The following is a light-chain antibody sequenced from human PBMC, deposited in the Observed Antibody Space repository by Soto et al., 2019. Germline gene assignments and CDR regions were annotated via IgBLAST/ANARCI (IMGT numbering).Light chain of an antibody. CDR2: WAS. CDR1: QSVLYSSNNKNY. Sequence: DIVMTQSPDSLAVSLGERATINCKSSQSVLYSSNNKNYLAWYQQKPGQPPKLLIYWASTRESGVPDLFSGSGSGTDFTLTISSLQAEDVAVYYCQQYYCTPLTFGGGTKVELK. V-gene: IGKV4-1*01. CDR3: QQYYCTPLT. J-gene: IGKJ4*01.